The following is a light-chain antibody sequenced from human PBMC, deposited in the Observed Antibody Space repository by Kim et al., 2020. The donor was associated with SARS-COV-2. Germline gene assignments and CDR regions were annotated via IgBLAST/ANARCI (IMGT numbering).Light chain of an antibody. J-gene: IGKJ2*03. CDR3: QQSSGIPFS. CDR2: AAS. Sequence: ASVRGTVTITCRARQNIITSLNWYQHTSGKAPQVLIYAASTLQSGVPSRFSGSGSGTHFTLTISSLQPEDSATYYCQQSSGIPFSFGQGTKLEI. V-gene: IGKV1-39*01. CDR1: QNIITS.